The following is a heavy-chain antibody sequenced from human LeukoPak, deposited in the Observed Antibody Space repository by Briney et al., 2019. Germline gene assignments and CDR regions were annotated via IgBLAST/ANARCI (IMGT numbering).Heavy chain of an antibody. CDR2: INHSGDT. J-gene: IGHJ3*02. CDR3: ARDRSSGYYSDAFDI. CDR1: GFTFSSYA. D-gene: IGHD3-22*01. V-gene: IGHV4-34*01. Sequence: GSLRLSCAASGFTFSSYAMSWVRQPPGKGLEWIGEINHSGDTNYNPSLKSRVTISVDTSKKQFSLKLSSVTAADTAVYYCARDRSSGYYSDAFDIWGQGTMVTVSS.